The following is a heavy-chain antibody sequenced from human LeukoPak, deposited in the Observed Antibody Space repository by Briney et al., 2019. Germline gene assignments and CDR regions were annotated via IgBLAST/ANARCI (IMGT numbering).Heavy chain of an antibody. CDR2: INPNSGGT. CDR1: GYTFTGYY. D-gene: IGHD6-13*01. J-gene: IGHJ4*02. Sequence: GASVKVSCKASGYTFTGYYMHWVRQAPGQGLEWMGWINPNSGGTNYAQKFQGRVTMTRDTSISTAYMELSGLRSDDKAVYYCARYFSSWYSDCWGQGALVTVSS. V-gene: IGHV1-2*02. CDR3: ARYFSSWYSDC.